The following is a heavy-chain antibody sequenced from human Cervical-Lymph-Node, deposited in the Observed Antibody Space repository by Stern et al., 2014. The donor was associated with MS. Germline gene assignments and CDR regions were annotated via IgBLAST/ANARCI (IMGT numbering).Heavy chain of an antibody. V-gene: IGHV4-59*13. CDR3: ARDASSHYYDSGSSFDY. J-gene: IGHJ4*02. CDR1: GGSISGYY. CDR2: VFFSGTT. D-gene: IGHD3-10*01. Sequence: QLQLQESGPGLVKPSETLSLTCNVSGGSISGYYWTWIRQSPGRGLEWLWCVFFSGTTKYNPSLKSRVAISVDTFKNQFSLKLKSVTAADTAVYYCARDASSHYYDSGSSFDYWGQGTLVTVSS.